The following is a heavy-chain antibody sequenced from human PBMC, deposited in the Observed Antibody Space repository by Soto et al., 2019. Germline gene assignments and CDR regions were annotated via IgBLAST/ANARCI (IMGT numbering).Heavy chain of an antibody. CDR2: ITSSSSSSYI. CDR1: GFTFSTYS. CDR3: ARDLQMATIRGGDY. Sequence: GGSLRLSCAAFGFTFSTYSMNWVRQAPGKGLEWVSSITSSSSSSYIYYADSVKGRFTISRDNAKNSLYLQMNSLRAEDTAVYYCARDLQMATIRGGDYWGHGTLVTVSS. J-gene: IGHJ4*01. D-gene: IGHD5-12*01. V-gene: IGHV3-21*01.